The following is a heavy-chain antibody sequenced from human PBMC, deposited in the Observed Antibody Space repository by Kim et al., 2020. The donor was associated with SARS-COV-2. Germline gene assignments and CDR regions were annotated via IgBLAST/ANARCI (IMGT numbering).Heavy chain of an antibody. D-gene: IGHD3-9*01. CDR1: GGSFSGYY. V-gene: IGHV4-34*01. J-gene: IGHJ4*02. CDR2: INHSGST. Sequence: SETLSLTCAVYGGSFSGYYWSWIRQPPGKGLEWIGEINHSGSTNYNPSLKSRVTISVDTSKNQFSLKLSSVTAADTAVYYCARMITYYDILTGYYKLGPQRRFDYWGQGTLVTVSS. CDR3: ARMITYYDILTGYYKLGPQRRFDY.